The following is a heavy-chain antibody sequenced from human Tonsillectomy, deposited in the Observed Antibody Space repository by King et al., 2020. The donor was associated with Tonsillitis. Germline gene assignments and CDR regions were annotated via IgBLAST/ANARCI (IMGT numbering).Heavy chain of an antibody. Sequence: QLQESGPGLVKPSETLSLTCAVSGYYIYSGYYWGWIRQPPGKGLEWIGSIYHSGSTYYNPSLKSRVTISVDTSKNQFSLKLSSVTAADTAVYSWARVDIIMGRGVRDWFDPWGQGTLVIVSS. CDR3: ARVDIIMGRGVRDWFDP. CDR1: GYYIYSGYY. D-gene: IGHD3-10*01. J-gene: IGHJ5*02. CDR2: IYHSGST. V-gene: IGHV4-38-2*01.